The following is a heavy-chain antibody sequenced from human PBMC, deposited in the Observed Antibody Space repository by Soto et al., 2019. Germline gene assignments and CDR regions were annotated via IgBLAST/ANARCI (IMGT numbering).Heavy chain of an antibody. Sequence: RLSCAASGFTFDDYAMHLFRQAPGKGLEWVSGISWNSGSIGYADSVKGRFTISRDNAKNSLYLQMNSLRAEDTALYYCAKAGGWYDYYYGMDVWGQGTTVTVSS. CDR2: ISWNSGSI. J-gene: IGHJ6*02. V-gene: IGHV3-9*01. CDR1: GFTFDDYA. CDR3: AKAGGWYDYYYGMDV. D-gene: IGHD6-19*01.